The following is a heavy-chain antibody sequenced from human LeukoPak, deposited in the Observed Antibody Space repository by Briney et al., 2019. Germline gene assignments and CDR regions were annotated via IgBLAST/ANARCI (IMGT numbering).Heavy chain of an antibody. J-gene: IGHJ4*02. CDR2: IYYSGSI. CDR3: ASFSELLGRGVDY. D-gene: IGHD3-10*01. Sequence: SETLSLTCTVSGGSISSSGYYWGWIRQPPGKGLEWIGSIYYSGSIYYNPSLKSRVTISENTSKNQFSLKLSSVTAADTAVYYCASFSELLGRGVDYWGQGTLVTVSS. CDR1: GGSISSSGYY. V-gene: IGHV4-39*07.